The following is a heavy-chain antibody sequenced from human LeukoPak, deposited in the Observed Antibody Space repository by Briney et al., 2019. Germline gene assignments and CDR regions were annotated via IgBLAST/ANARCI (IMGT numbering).Heavy chain of an antibody. CDR1: GFTFSSYW. J-gene: IGHJ4*02. Sequence: GGSLRLSCAASGFTFSSYWMSWVHQAPGKGLEWVANIKQDGSEKYYVDSVKGRFTISRDNAKNSLYLQMNSLRAEDTAVYYWAGGGGGATFYWGQGTLVTVSS. D-gene: IGHD1-26*01. V-gene: IGHV3-7*04. CDR2: IKQDGSEK. CDR3: AGGGGGATFY.